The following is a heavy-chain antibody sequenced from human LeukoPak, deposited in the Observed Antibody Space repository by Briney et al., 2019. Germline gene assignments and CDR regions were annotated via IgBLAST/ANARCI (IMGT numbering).Heavy chain of an antibody. D-gene: IGHD3-22*01. V-gene: IGHV4-59*01. J-gene: IGHJ4*02. CDR1: GGSISSYY. CDR3: AREGGSTYYYDSSGYYY. CDR2: IYYSGST. Sequence: PSETLSLTCTVSGGSISSYYWSWIRQPPGKGLEWIGYIYYSGSTNYNPSLKSRVTISVDTSKNQFSLKLSSVTAADTAVYYCAREGGSTYYYDSSGYYYWGQGTLVTVSS.